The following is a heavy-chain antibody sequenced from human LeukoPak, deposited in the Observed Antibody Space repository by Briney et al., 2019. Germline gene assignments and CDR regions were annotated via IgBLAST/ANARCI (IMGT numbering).Heavy chain of an antibody. Sequence: GGSLRLSCAASGFTFISYSLHWVRQAPGMGLEWVSSISSSSSYIYCADSVKGRFTISRDNAKNSLYLQMNSLRAEDTAVYYCAKEHRATGVDYWGQRTLVTVSS. CDR1: GFTFISYS. CDR3: AKEHRATGVDY. CDR2: ISSSSSYI. V-gene: IGHV3-21*01. D-gene: IGHD5-12*01. J-gene: IGHJ4*02.